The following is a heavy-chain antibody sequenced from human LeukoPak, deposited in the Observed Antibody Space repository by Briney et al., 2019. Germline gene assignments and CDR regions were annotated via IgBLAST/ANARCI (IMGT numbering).Heavy chain of an antibody. CDR2: IDPSDSYT. D-gene: IGHD2-2*01. CDR1: GYSFTSYW. Sequence: GESRKISCKGSGYSFTSYWISWVRQMPGKGLEWMGRIDPSDSYTNYSPSFQGHVTISADKSLSTAYLQRSSLKASDTAVYYCAGPPAGLYGMDVWGQGTTVPVSS. J-gene: IGHJ6*02. CDR3: AGPPAGLYGMDV. V-gene: IGHV5-10-1*01.